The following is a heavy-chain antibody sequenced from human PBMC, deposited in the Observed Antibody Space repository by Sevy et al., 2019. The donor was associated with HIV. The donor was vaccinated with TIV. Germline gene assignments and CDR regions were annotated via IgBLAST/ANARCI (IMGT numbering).Heavy chain of an antibody. CDR1: GFTFSNYA. V-gene: IGHV3-23*01. Sequence: GGSLRLSCAASGFTFSNYAMNWVRQAPGKGLEWVSGISGSGGSGDKTNYADSVKSRFTISRDDSKNSLYLQLNSLTAEDTAIYYCARKYDSSGYFDYWGQGTLVTVSS. CDR2: ISGSGGSGDKT. J-gene: IGHJ4*02. D-gene: IGHD3-22*01. CDR3: ARKYDSSGYFDY.